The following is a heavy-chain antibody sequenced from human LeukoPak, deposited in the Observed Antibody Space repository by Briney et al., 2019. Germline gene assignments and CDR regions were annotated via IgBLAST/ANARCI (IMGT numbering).Heavy chain of an antibody. J-gene: IGHJ4*02. V-gene: IGHV3-30*18. CDR2: ISYDGSNK. CDR3: AKDRELLWFGELSYYFDY. CDR1: GFTFSSYG. Sequence: GGSLRLSCAASGFTFSSYGMHWVRQAPGKGLERVAVISYDGSNKYYADSVKGRFTISRDNSKNTLYLQMNSLRAEDTAVYYCAKDRELLWFGELSYYFDYWGQGTLVTVSS. D-gene: IGHD3-10*01.